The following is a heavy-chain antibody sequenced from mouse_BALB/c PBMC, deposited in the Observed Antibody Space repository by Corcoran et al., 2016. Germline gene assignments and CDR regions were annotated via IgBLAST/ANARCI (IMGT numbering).Heavy chain of an antibody. CDR1: GYTFTNYG. J-gene: IGHJ3*01. CDR3: ARSGYGSSYWFAY. V-gene: IGHV9-1*02. Sequence: QIQLVQSGPELKKPGETVKISCKASGYTFTNYGMNWVKQAPGKGLKWMGWINTYTGEPTYADDFKGRFAFSLETSASTAYLQINNLKNEDMATYFCARSGYGSSYWFAYCGQGTLVTVSA. CDR2: INTYTGEP. D-gene: IGHD1-1*01.